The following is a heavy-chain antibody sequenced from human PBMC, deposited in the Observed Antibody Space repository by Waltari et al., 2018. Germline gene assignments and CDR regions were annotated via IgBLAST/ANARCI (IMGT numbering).Heavy chain of an antibody. CDR1: GYSFTSYW. D-gene: IGHD3-22*01. CDR3: ARPLDYYDSSGYYFDY. V-gene: IGHV5-51*03. CDR2: IYPGDSDT. J-gene: IGHJ4*02. Sequence: EVQLVQSGAEVKQLGESLKISCKGSGYSFTSYWIGWVRRLPGKGLEWMGIIYPGDSDTRYSPSFQGQVTISADKSISTAYLQWSSLKASDTAMYYCARPLDYYDSSGYYFDYWGQGTLVTVSS.